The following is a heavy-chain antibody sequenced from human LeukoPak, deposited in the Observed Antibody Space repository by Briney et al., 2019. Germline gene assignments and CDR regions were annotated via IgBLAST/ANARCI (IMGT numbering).Heavy chain of an antibody. J-gene: IGHJ3*02. CDR2: ISGSGGST. CDR3: AKGLGAYYYDSSGYGGFDM. CDR1: GFTFTSYA. V-gene: IGHV3-23*01. D-gene: IGHD3-22*01. Sequence: GGSLRLSCAASGFTFTSYAMNWVRQAPGKGLEWDSAISGSGGSTYYADSVKGRFTISRDNSKNTLYLQMNSLRAEDTAVYYCAKGLGAYYYDSSGYGGFDMWGQGTMVTVSS.